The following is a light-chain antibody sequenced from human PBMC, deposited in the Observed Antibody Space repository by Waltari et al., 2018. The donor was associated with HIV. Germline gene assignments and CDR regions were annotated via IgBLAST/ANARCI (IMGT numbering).Light chain of an antibody. CDR2: KAS. Sequence: DIQMTQSPSTLCASVGDRVTVTCRASQSVNTWLAWYQQSPGKAPKLLISKASSLPSGVPSRFSGSGSGTEFTLTITSLQPDDFAMYYCQQYNSYPWTFGQGTKLDIK. J-gene: IGKJ1*01. CDR1: QSVNTW. V-gene: IGKV1-5*03. CDR3: QQYNSYPWT.